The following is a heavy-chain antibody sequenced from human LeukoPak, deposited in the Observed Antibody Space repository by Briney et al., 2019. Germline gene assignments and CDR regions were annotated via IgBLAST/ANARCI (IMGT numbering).Heavy chain of an antibody. V-gene: IGHV3-7*01. CDR2: IKQDGSEQ. J-gene: IGHJ4*02. CDR1: GFTFSGYW. D-gene: IGHD3/OR15-3a*01. CDR3: ARDPQFFDWLLAFDY. Sequence: GGSLRLSCAASGFTFSGYWMNWVRQAPGKGPEWVANIKQDGSEQFYADSVKGRFTISRDNTKNSLYLQMHSVRAEDTAVYFCARDPQFFDWLLAFDYWGQGALVTVSS.